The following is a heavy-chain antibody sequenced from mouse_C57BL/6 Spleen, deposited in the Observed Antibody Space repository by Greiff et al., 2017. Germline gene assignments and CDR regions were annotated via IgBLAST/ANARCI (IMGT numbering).Heavy chain of an antibody. J-gene: IGHJ4*01. Sequence: DVKLVESEGGLVQPGSSMKLSCTASGFTFSDYYMAWVRQVPEKGLEWVANINYDGSSTYYLDSLKSRFIISRDNAKNILYLQMSSLKSEDTATYYCARSRPLPYYAMDYWGQGTSVTVSS. CDR2: INYDGSST. CDR3: ARSRPLPYYAMDY. V-gene: IGHV5-16*01. D-gene: IGHD2-12*01. CDR1: GFTFSDYY.